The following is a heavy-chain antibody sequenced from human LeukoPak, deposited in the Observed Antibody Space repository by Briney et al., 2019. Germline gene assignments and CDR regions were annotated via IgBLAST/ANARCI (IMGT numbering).Heavy chain of an antibody. CDR3: ASWGDYDILTGYPESNFDY. CDR2: INPSGGST. D-gene: IGHD3-9*01. J-gene: IGHJ4*02. V-gene: IGHV1-46*04. CDR1: GYTFTSYD. Sequence: ASVKVSCKASGYTFTSYDLHWVRQAPGQGLEWMGLINPSGGSTSYTQKLQGRVTMTRNTSISTAYMELSSLRSEDTAVYYCASWGDYDILTGYPESNFDYWGQGTLVTVSS.